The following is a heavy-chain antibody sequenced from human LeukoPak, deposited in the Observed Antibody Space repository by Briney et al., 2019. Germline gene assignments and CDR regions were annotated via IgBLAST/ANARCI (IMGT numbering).Heavy chain of an antibody. Sequence: GASVKVSCKASGCTFSSYAISWVRQAPGQGLEWMGGMIPIFGTANYAQKFQARVTITADESTSTAYLELSSLRSEDTAVYYCARDLESDYGEKHGSYYFDYWGQGTLVTVSS. CDR3: ARDLESDYGEKHGSYYFDY. J-gene: IGHJ4*02. CDR2: MIPIFGTA. D-gene: IGHD4-17*01. CDR1: GCTFSSYA. V-gene: IGHV1-69*13.